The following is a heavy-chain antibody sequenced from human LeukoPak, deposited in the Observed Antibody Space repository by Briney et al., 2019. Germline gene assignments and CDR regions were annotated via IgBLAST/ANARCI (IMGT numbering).Heavy chain of an antibody. D-gene: IGHD5-12*01. Sequence: PSETLSLTCTVSGGSINSSSYYWGWIRQPPGKGLEWIGSVYYSGSTHYNPSLKSQVTISVDTSKNHFSLRLSSVTAADTAVYYCARTTVVATIGWFDPWGQGTLVTVSS. CDR1: GGSINSSSYY. V-gene: IGHV4-39*02. J-gene: IGHJ5*02. CDR2: VYYSGST. CDR3: ARTTVVATIGWFDP.